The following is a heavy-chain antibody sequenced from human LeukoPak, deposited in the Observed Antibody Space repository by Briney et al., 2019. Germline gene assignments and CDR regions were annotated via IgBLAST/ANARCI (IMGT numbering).Heavy chain of an antibody. CDR2: IHYSGST. V-gene: IGHV4-30-4*01. D-gene: IGHD2-15*01. Sequence: SETLSLTCTVSGGSFRSRDYYWRSIRQPPGKGLEWIGYIHYSGSTFYNPSLKSRVTISVDTSKNQFSLKLNSVTAADTAVYYCARAKLLSDYWGQGTLVTVSS. CDR3: ARAKLLSDY. J-gene: IGHJ4*02. CDR1: GGSFRSRDYY.